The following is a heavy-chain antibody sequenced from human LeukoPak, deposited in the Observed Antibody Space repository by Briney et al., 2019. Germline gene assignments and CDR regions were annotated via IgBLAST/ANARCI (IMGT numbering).Heavy chain of an antibody. CDR3: AREGLYYYYYYMDV. J-gene: IGHJ6*03. CDR2: IYYSGST. Sequence: PSETLSLTCTVSGGSISSYYWSWIRQPPGKGLEWIGYIYYSGSTNYNPSLKSRVTISVDTSKNQFSLKLSSVTAADTAVYYCAREGLYYYYYYMDVWGKGTTDTVSS. CDR1: GGSISSYY. D-gene: IGHD3/OR15-3a*01. V-gene: IGHV4-59*01.